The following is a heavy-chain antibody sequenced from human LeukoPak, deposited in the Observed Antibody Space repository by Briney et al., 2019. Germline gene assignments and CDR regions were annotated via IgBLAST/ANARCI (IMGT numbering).Heavy chain of an antibody. CDR2: INHSGST. CDR1: GGSFSGYY. V-gene: IGHV4-34*01. CDR3: ARRLFGWFDP. Sequence: SETLSLTCAVYGGSFSGYYWSWIRQPPGKGLEWIGEINHSGSTNYNPSLKSRVTISVDTSKNQFSLKLSSVTAADTAVYYCARRLFGWFDPWGQGTLVTVSS. J-gene: IGHJ5*02. D-gene: IGHD3-3*01.